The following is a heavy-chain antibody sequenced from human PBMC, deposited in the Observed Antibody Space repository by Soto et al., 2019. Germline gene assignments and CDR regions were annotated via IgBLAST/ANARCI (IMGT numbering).Heavy chain of an antibody. Sequence: GGSLRLSCAASGFTFSTYSMNWVRQAPGKGLEWISFISSASTSIYYADSVRGRFTVSRDNAANSLYLQMNSLRVEDTAVYYCARLYSTSSVSRWFDPWGQGTLVTVSS. CDR2: ISSASTSI. D-gene: IGHD6-6*01. CDR3: ARLYSTSSVSRWFDP. CDR1: GFTFSTYS. V-gene: IGHV3-48*01. J-gene: IGHJ5*02.